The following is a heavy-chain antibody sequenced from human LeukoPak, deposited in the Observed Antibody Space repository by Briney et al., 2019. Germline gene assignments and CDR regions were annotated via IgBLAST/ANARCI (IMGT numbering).Heavy chain of an antibody. Sequence: GGSLRLSCAASGFTFDDYAMHWVRQAPGKGLEWVSGISWNSGSIGYADSVKGRFTISRDNAKNSLYLQMNSLRAEDMALYYCARVYSSGWEPLIYYYYLDVWGKGTTVTVSS. V-gene: IGHV3-9*03. J-gene: IGHJ6*03. D-gene: IGHD6-19*01. CDR1: GFTFDDYA. CDR2: ISWNSGSI. CDR3: ARVYSSGWEPLIYYYYLDV.